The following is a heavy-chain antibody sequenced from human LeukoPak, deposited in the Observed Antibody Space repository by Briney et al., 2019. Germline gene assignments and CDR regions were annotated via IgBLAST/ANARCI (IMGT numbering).Heavy chain of an antibody. Sequence: SETLSLTCTVSGGAISSHYWSWIRQPAGKGLEWIGYTYFSGNINYNPSLKSRVTISVDTSKTHFSLKLSSVTAADTAVYYCARYDSSGYSIEYWGQGTQVTVAS. CDR2: TYFSGNI. CDR3: ARYDSSGYSIEY. J-gene: IGHJ4*02. V-gene: IGHV4-59*11. D-gene: IGHD3-22*01. CDR1: GGAISSHY.